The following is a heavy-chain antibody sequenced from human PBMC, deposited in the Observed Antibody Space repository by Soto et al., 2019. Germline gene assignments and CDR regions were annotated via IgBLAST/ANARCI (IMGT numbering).Heavy chain of an antibody. CDR3: AIPPGVATTTLDY. J-gene: IGHJ4*02. CDR2: IIPILGIA. D-gene: IGHD5-12*01. CDR1: GGTFSSYT. V-gene: IGHV1-69*02. Sequence: QVQLVQSGAEVKQPGSSVKVSCKASGGTFSSYTISWVRQAPGQGLEWMGRIIPILGIANYAQKFQGRVTITADKSTSTAYMELSSLRSEDTAVYYCAIPPGVATTTLDYWGQGTLVTVSS.